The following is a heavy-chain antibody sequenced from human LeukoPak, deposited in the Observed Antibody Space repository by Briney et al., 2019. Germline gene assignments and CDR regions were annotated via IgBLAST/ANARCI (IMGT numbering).Heavy chain of an antibody. J-gene: IGHJ6*02. Sequence: GASVKVSCKASGGTFSSYAISWVRQAPGQGLEWMGRIIPILGIANYAQKFQGRVTITADKSTSTAYMELSSLRSEDTAVYYCARDRPVPAAIIYYYGMDVWGQGTTVTVSS. CDR1: GGTFSSYA. CDR3: ARDRPVPAAIIYYYGMDV. D-gene: IGHD2-2*01. CDR2: IIPILGIA. V-gene: IGHV1-69*04.